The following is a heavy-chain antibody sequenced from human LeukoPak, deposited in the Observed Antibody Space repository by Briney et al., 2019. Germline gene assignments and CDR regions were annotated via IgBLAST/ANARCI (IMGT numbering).Heavy chain of an antibody. CDR2: IYHSGST. J-gene: IGHJ3*02. CDR3: ARCREWELGHAFDI. V-gene: IGHV4-30-2*01. CDR1: GGSISSGGYS. D-gene: IGHD1-26*01. Sequence: SETLSLTCAVSGGSISSGGYSWSWIRQPPGKGLEWIGYIYHSGSTYYNPSLKRRVTISVDRSKNQFSLKLSSVTAADTAVYYCARCREWELGHAFDIWGQGTMVTVSS.